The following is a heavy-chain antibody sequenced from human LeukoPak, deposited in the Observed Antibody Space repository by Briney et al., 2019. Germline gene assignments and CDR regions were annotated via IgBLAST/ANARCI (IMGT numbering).Heavy chain of an antibody. CDR1: GGSISSRSYY. CDR2: IYYSGST. Sequence: PSETLSLTCTVSGGSISSRSYYWGWIRQPPGKGLEWIGSIYYSGSTYYHPSLKSRVTISVDTSKNQFSLKLSSVTDADTAVYYCATPYDFWSGYLYWGQGTLVTVSS. V-gene: IGHV4-39*01. D-gene: IGHD3-3*01. J-gene: IGHJ4*02. CDR3: ATPYDFWSGYLY.